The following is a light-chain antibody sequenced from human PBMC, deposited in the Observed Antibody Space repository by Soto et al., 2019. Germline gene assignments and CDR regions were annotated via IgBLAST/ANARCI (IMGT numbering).Light chain of an antibody. CDR3: QHYGRSPLT. V-gene: IGKV3-20*01. Sequence: EIVLTQSPGTLSLSPGERATLSCRASESVTSNFLAWYQQKPGLAPRLLIYGTSSRATGTPDRFSGSGSGTDFTLTISRLEPEDVAVYYCQHYGRSPLTFGGGTKVEIK. J-gene: IGKJ4*01. CDR1: ESVTSNF. CDR2: GTS.